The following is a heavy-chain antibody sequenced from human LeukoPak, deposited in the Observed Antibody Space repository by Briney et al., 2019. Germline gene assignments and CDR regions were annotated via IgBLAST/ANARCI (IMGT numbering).Heavy chain of an antibody. CDR3: ARDLVVPQSPYYGMDV. V-gene: IGHV3-21*01. Sequence: PGKSLRLSCVASGFTFSSYRVNWVRQAPGKGLEWVSSITSSSSYKYYADSVKGRFTISRDNAKNSLYLQMNSLRAEDTAVYYCARDLVVPQSPYYGMDVWGQGTTVTVSS. J-gene: IGHJ6*02. D-gene: IGHD2-2*01. CDR2: ITSSSSYK. CDR1: GFTFSSYR.